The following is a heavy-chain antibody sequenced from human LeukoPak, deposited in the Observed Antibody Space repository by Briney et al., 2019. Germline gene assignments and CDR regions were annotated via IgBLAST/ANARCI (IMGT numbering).Heavy chain of an antibody. CDR3: ARDPLTTVVTP. CDR2: INPNSGGT. Sequence: ASVTVSCTASGYTFTGYYMHWVRQAPGQGLEWMGWINPNSGGTNYAQKFQGRVTMTRDTSISTAYMELSRLRSDDTAVYYCARDPLTTVVTPWGQGTLVTVSS. CDR1: GYTFTGYY. D-gene: IGHD4-23*01. J-gene: IGHJ4*02. V-gene: IGHV1-2*02.